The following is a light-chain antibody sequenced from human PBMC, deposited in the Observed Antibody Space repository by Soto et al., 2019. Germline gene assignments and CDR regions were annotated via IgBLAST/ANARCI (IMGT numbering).Light chain of an antibody. Sequence: EIGMTQSPATLSVCPGERATLSCRASQSASINLAWYQQRPGQAPRLLIYGASSRATGIPDRFSGSGSGTDFTLTISSLEPEDFALYYCQQRFNWPPTFGQGTKVDIK. J-gene: IGKJ1*01. CDR1: QSASIN. CDR3: QQRFNWPPT. CDR2: GAS. V-gene: IGKV3-11*01.